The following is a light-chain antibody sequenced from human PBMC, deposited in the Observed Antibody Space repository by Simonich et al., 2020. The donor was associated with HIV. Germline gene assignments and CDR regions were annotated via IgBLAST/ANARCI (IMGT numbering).Light chain of an antibody. Sequence: EIVMTQSPATLSVSPGERATLSCRASQSVSSNLAWYQQKPGQAPRLLIYGASTRATGIPARFSGSGFGTEFTLTISSLEPEDFAVYYCQQRSNPLTFGGGTKVEIK. CDR3: QQRSNPLT. J-gene: IGKJ4*01. CDR1: QSVSSN. V-gene: IGKV3D-15*01. CDR2: GAS.